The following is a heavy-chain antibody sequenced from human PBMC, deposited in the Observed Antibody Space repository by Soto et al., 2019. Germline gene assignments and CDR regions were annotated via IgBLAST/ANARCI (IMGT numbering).Heavy chain of an antibody. D-gene: IGHD4-17*01. CDR2: INHSGST. Sequence: SETLSLTCAVYGGSFSGYYWSWIRQPPGKGLEWIGEINHSGSTNYNPSLKSRVTISVDTSKNQFSLKLSSVTAADTAVYYCARSIMDYGDYYYYGMDVWGQGTTVTVSS. J-gene: IGHJ6*02. CDR1: GGSFSGYY. CDR3: ARSIMDYGDYYYYGMDV. V-gene: IGHV4-34*01.